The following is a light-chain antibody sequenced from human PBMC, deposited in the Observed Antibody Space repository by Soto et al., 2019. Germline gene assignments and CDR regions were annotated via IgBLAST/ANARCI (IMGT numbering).Light chain of an antibody. J-gene: IGKJ4*01. CDR3: QQLSRHTLT. CDR1: QALSNY. V-gene: IGKV1-9*01. Sequence: DIQWTQSPSVLSASVGDTVTISCRASQALSNYLAWYQQKTGKAPDLLIYSASTLQSGVQSRFSGSGSETEFSLTIRALKTEELATYDCQQLSRHTLTVGGGTKGEIK. CDR2: SAS.